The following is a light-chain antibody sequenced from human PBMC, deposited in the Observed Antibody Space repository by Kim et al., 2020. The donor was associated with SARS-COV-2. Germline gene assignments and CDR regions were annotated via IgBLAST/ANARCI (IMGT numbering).Light chain of an antibody. V-gene: IGKV1-33*01. CDR3: QHYDTPLT. J-gene: IGKJ4*01. CDR2: DAS. Sequence: DIQMTQSPSSLSASVGDRVTITCQASQDISNYLNWYQQKPGKAPKLLIYDASNLETGVPSRFSGSGSGTDFTFTISSLQPEDIATYYCQHYDTPLTFGGGTKVDIK. CDR1: QDISNY.